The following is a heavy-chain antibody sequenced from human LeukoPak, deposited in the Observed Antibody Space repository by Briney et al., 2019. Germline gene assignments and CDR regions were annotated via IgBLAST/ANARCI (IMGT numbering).Heavy chain of an antibody. CDR3: ARARGYSSPNYFDY. Sequence: GGSLRLSCAASGFTFSSYWMHWVRQAPGKGLVWVSRINSDGSSTSYADSVKGRFTISRDNSKNTLYLQMNSLRAEDTAVYYCARARGYSSPNYFDYWGQGTLVTVSS. D-gene: IGHD5-12*01. V-gene: IGHV3-74*01. J-gene: IGHJ4*02. CDR1: GFTFSSYW. CDR2: INSDGSST.